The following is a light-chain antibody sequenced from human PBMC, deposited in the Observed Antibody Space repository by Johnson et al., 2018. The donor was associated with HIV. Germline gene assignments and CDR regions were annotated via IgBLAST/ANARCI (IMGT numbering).Light chain of an antibody. CDR2: GTT. J-gene: IGLJ1*01. CDR3: GTWDNSLDAYV. V-gene: IGLV1-51*01. CDR1: YSNIEHNY. Sequence: QSVLTQSPSVSAAAGQKVTISCSGTYSNIEHNYVAWYQQLPGTAPKLLIYGTTTRPPGIPDRFSGSKSGTSATLGITGLQAGAGADYYCGTWDNSLDAYVFGTGTRVAVL.